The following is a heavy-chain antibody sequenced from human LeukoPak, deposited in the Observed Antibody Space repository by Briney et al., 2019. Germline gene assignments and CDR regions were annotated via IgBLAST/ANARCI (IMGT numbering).Heavy chain of an antibody. CDR3: ARDPRIAAAGTFWFDP. Sequence: SETLSLTCTVSGGSVSSGSYYWSWIRQPPGKGLEWIGYIYYSGSTNYNPSPKSRVTISVDTSKNQFSLKLSSVTAADTAVYYCARDPRIAAAGTFWFDPRGQGTLVTVSS. CDR1: GGSVSSGSYY. CDR2: IYYSGST. V-gene: IGHV4-61*01. D-gene: IGHD6-13*01. J-gene: IGHJ5*02.